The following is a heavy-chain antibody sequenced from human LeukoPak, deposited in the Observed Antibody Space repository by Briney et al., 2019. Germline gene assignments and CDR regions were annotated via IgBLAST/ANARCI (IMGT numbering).Heavy chain of an antibody. CDR3: AREIGDYYDSSGYRTYYFDY. CDR2: VYYSGST. J-gene: IGHJ4*02. CDR1: GGSMSSYY. Sequence: SETLSLTCTVSGGSMSSYYWSWIRQPPGKGLEWIGYVYYSGSTKYNPSLKSRVTISVDTSKNQFSLKLSSVTAADTAVYYCAREIGDYYDSSGYRTYYFDYWGQGTLVTVSS. D-gene: IGHD3-22*01. V-gene: IGHV4-59*12.